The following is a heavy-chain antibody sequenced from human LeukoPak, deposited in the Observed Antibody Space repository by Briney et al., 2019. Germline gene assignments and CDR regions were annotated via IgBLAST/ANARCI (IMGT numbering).Heavy chain of an antibody. CDR1: GFPFDDYG. D-gene: IGHD2-2*01. V-gene: IGHV3-20*04. J-gene: IGHJ6*02. CDR2: INWNGGST. CDR3: ARSGCSSTSCGSYYYGMDV. Sequence: GGSLRLSCAASGFPFDDYGMSWVRQAPGKGLEWVSGINWNGGSTGYADSVKGRFTISRDNAKNSLYLQMNSLRAEDTALYYCARSGCSSTSCGSYYYGMDVWGQGTTVTVSS.